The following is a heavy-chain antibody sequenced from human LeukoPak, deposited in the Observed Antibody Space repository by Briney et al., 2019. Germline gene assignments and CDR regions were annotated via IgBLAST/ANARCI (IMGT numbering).Heavy chain of an antibody. Sequence: PSETLSLTCTVSGGSISSYYWSWIRQPPGKGLEWIGYIYYSGSTNYNPSLKSRVTISVDTSKNQFSLKLSSVTAADTAVYYCARLDGYKWGVAFDIWGQGTMVTVSS. CDR1: GGSISSYY. CDR3: ARLDGYKWGVAFDI. D-gene: IGHD5-24*01. CDR2: IYYSGST. J-gene: IGHJ3*02. V-gene: IGHV4-59*01.